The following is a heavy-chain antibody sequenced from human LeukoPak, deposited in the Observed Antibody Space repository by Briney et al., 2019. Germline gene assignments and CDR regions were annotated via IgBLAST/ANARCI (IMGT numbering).Heavy chain of an antibody. D-gene: IGHD3-3*01. CDR3: ARAPGGDFWSGSQYFFDY. V-gene: IGHV4-4*07. J-gene: IGHJ4*02. CDR1: GASISSYY. CDR2: VSTSGST. Sequence: SETLSLTCTDSGASISSYYWSWIRQPAGKGLEWIGHVSTSGSTNYNPSLKSRVTMSVDTSKNQFSLKLSSVTAADTALYYCARAPGGDFWSGSQYFFDYWGQGTLVTVSS.